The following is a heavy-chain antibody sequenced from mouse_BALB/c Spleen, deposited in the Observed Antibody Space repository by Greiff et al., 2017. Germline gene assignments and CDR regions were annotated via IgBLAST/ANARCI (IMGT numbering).Heavy chain of an antibody. Sequence: VQLQQSGAELVKPGASVKLSCTASGFNITDTYMHWVKQRPEQGLEWIGRIDPANGNTKYDPKFQGKATITADTSSNTAYLQLSSLTSEDAAVYYCAREGLGRPGDYWGRGTTLTVSS. J-gene: IGHJ2*01. CDR3: AREGLGRPGDY. D-gene: IGHD4-1*01. CDR1: GFNITDTY. V-gene: IGHV14-3*02. CDR2: IDPANGNT.